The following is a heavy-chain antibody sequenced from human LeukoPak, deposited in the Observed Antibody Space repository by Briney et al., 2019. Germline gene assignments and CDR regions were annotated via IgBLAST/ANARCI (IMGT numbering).Heavy chain of an antibody. D-gene: IGHD2-15*01. CDR3: AKGYCSGGSCGYYFDY. CDR1: GFIFSNYA. J-gene: IGHJ4*02. V-gene: IGHV3-23*01. Sequence: GGSLRLSCAASGFIFSNYAMSWVRQAPGKGLEWVSVISGSGSSTYYADSVKGRFTISRDNSKDTLYLQMNSLRAEDTAVYYCAKGYCSGGSCGYYFDYWGQGTLVTVSS. CDR2: ISGSGSST.